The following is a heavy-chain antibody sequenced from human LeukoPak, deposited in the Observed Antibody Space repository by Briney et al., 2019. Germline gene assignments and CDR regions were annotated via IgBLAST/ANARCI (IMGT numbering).Heavy chain of an antibody. CDR1: GYSLTELA. Sequence: ASVKVSCKISGYSLTELAIHWVRQAPGKGLEWMGGSDPEDVKTSFGEKFQGRVTFTEDTSTDTAFMELSRLRSDDTAVYYCATFQAYANSGHLRPYFDYWGQGTLVTVSS. D-gene: IGHD3-22*01. J-gene: IGHJ4*02. CDR2: SDPEDVKT. V-gene: IGHV1-24*01. CDR3: ATFQAYANSGHLRPYFDY.